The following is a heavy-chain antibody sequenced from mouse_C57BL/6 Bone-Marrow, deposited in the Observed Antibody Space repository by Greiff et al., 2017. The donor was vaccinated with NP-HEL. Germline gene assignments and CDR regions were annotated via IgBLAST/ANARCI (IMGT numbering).Heavy chain of an antibody. D-gene: IGHD2-1*01. V-gene: IGHV1-72*01. CDR3: ARRDGNYDYAMDY. Sequence: QVQLKQPGAELVKPGASVKLSCKASGYTFTSYWMHWVKQRPGRGLEWIGRIDPNSGGTKYNEKFKSKATLTVDKPSSTAYMQLSSLTSEDSAVYYCARRDGNYDYAMDYWGQGTSVTVSS. CDR2: IDPNSGGT. J-gene: IGHJ4*01. CDR1: GYTFTSYW.